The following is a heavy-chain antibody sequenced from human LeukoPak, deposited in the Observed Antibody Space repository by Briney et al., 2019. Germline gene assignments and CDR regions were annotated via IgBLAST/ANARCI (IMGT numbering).Heavy chain of an antibody. CDR1: GGSFSGYY. CDR3: AREMEDKSFSFGELRKTYYYSLDV. J-gene: IGHJ6*03. CDR2: INHSGST. Sequence: SETLSLTCAVYGGSFSGYYWSWLRQPPGKGLEWIGEINHSGSTNYNTSLKSRVTISVDTCKNQFSLKLSSVTAADTAVYYCAREMEDKSFSFGELRKTYYYSLDVWGKGTTVTVSS. D-gene: IGHD3-10*01. V-gene: IGHV4-34*01.